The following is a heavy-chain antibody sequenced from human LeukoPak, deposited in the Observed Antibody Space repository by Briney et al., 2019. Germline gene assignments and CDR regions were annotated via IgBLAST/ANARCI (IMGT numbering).Heavy chain of an antibody. D-gene: IGHD1-26*01. CDR1: TFSFRNFA. CDR3: ARKKWEPTSNDAFDI. CDR2: ISDSGHRT. J-gene: IGHJ3*02. V-gene: IGHV3-23*01. Sequence: GGSLRLSCAASTFSFRNFAISWVRLAPGKGLEWVSGISDSGHRTDYADSVEGRFTISRDNSKNTLYLQMDSLGAEDTALYYCARKKWEPTSNDAFDIWGQGTMVTVSS.